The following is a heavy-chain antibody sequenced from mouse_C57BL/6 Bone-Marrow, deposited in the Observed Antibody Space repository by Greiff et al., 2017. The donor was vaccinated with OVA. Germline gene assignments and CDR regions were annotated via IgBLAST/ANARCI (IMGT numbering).Heavy chain of an antibody. CDR2: IDPENGDT. V-gene: IGHV14-4*01. CDR1: GFNIKDDY. CDR3: TTITTVVAPRNFDY. Sequence: EVQLQQSGAELVRPGASVKLSCTASGFNIKDDYMHWVKQRPEQGLEWIGWIDPENGDTEYASKFQGKATITADTSSNTAYLQLSSLTSEDTAVYYCTTITTVVAPRNFDYWGQGTTLTVSS. D-gene: IGHD1-1*01. J-gene: IGHJ2*01.